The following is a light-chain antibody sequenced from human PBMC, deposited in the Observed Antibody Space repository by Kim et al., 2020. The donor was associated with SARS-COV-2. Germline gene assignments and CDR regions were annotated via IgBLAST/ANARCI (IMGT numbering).Light chain of an antibody. J-gene: IGLJ3*02. CDR2: SND. CDR1: SSNIGSNV. Sequence: GQRVTISCSGSSSNIGSNVVNWYQQLPGTAPKHLIYSNDYRPSGVPDRFSGSKSGTSASLAISGLQSEDEADYYCVAWDDSLNGSVFGGGTQLTVL. V-gene: IGLV1-44*01. CDR3: VAWDDSLNGSV.